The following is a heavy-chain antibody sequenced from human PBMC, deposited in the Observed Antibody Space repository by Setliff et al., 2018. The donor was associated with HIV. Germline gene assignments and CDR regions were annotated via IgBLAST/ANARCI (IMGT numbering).Heavy chain of an antibody. D-gene: IGHD3-10*01. J-gene: IGHJ5*02. Sequence: GGSLRLSCAASGFTFNSQNMNWVRQAPGKGLEWLSFIDSTSSNIFYADSVKGRFTISRDNAENSLYLQMNNLRAEDTAVYYCARGGLYGSGSLGSWFDPWGQGTLVTVSS. CDR1: GFTFNSQN. CDR2: IDSTSSNI. CDR3: ARGGLYGSGSLGSWFDP. V-gene: IGHV3-48*01.